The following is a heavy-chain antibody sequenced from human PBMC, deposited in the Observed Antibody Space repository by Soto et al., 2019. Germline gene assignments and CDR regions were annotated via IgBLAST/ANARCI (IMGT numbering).Heavy chain of an antibody. Sequence: ASVKVACKASGYTFTRYGIGWVRQAPGQGLEWMGWISAYNGNTNYAQKLQGRVTMTTDTSTSTAYMELRSLRSDDTAVYYCARDLFTMIVVVTPGHAFDICGPGTMVTV. CDR2: ISAYNGNT. V-gene: IGHV1-18*04. CDR3: ARDLFTMIVVVTPGHAFDI. CDR1: GYTFTRYG. D-gene: IGHD3-22*01. J-gene: IGHJ3*02.